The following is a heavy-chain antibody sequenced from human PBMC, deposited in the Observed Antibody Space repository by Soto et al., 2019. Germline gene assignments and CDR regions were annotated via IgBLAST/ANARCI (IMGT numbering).Heavy chain of an antibody. CDR1: GFSLSTSGVG. V-gene: IGHV2-5*02. Sequence: QITLKESGPTLVKPTQTLTLTCTFSGFSLSTSGVGVGWIRQPPGKALEWLALIYWDDDKRYSPSLKSRLTITKDTSKNQVVLTMTNMDPVDTATYYCAHRRESGYSGYDTFYFDYWGQGTLVTVSS. CDR2: IYWDDDK. J-gene: IGHJ4*02. CDR3: AHRRESGYSGYDTFYFDY. D-gene: IGHD5-12*01.